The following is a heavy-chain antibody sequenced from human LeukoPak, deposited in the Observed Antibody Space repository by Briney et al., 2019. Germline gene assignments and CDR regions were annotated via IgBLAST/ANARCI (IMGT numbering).Heavy chain of an antibody. CDR2: IWSDGSHK. J-gene: IGHJ5*01. CDR3: AKDANEFGDSYFDS. D-gene: IGHD3-10*01. V-gene: IGHV3-33*03. Sequence: GGSLRLSCEASGFTFSYFGMHWVRQAPGKGLEWVAVIWSDGSHKYYDDSVKCRFIVSRENSKNTLYLQMHSLRAADTSVYFCAKDANEFGDSYFDSWGQGTLVTVSS. CDR1: GFTFSYFG.